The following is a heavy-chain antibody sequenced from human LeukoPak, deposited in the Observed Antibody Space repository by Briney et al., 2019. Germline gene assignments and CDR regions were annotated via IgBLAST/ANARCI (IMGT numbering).Heavy chain of an antibody. Sequence: GGSLRFSCAASGFTFSRNWMRWARQPPGKGLVWVSHINRDGSSTSYADSVKGQSPISIDNAKNTRSLQMHSLRAEDTAVYYCASETYYYGSGSYYKVQLWGQGTLVTVSS. V-gene: IGHV3-74*01. CDR3: ASETYYYGSGSYYKVQL. J-gene: IGHJ4*02. CDR2: INRDGSST. D-gene: IGHD3-10*01. CDR1: GFTFSRNW.